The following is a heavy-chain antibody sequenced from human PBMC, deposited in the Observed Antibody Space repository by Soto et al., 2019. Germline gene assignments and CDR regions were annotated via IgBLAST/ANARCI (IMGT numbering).Heavy chain of an antibody. CDR3: ATLRYDSSGYYYVNWFDP. D-gene: IGHD3-22*01. J-gene: IGHJ5*02. CDR2: FDPEDGET. CDR1: GYTLTELS. Sequence: ASVKVSCKVSGYTLTELSMHWVRQAPGKGLEWMGGFDPEDGETIYAQKFQGRVTMTEDTSTDTAYMELSSLRSEDTAVYYCATLRYDSSGYYYVNWFDPWGQGTLVTVSS. V-gene: IGHV1-24*01.